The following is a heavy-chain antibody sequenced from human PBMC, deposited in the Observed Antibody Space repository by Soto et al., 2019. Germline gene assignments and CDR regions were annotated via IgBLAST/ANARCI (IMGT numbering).Heavy chain of an antibody. V-gene: IGHV3-53*01. CDR1: GFTVSTSQ. Sequence: EVQLVESGGRLVQPGGSLRLSCAASGFTVSTSQMTWVRQAPGKVLESVSVIFIGGTTQYDESVKGRFTISRDKSENTVVLQMNCVRAEYTAVYYWARLGPDASGTYSFRQNRFDPWCQGTQVTVSP. D-gene: IGHD3-10*01. CDR3: ARLGPDASGTYSFRQNRFDP. CDR2: IFIGGTT. J-gene: IGHJ5*02.